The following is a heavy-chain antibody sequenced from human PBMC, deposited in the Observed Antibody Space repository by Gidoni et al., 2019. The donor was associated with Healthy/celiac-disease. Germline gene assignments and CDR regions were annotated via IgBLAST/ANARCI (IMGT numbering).Heavy chain of an antibody. V-gene: IGHV3-30*18. CDR2: ISYDGSNK. D-gene: IGHD2-15*01. J-gene: IGHJ4*02. CDR3: AKDSGSGGTYFDY. Sequence: QVQLVESGGGVVQPGRSLRLSCSASGFTFSSYGMHWVRQAPGKGLEWVAVISYDGSNKYYADSVKGRFTISRDNSKNTLYLQMNSLRAEDTAVYYCAKDSGSGGTYFDYWGQGTLVTVSS. CDR1: GFTFSSYG.